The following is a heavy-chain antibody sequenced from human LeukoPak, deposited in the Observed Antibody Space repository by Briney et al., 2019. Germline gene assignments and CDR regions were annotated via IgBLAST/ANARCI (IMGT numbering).Heavy chain of an antibody. D-gene: IGHD6-13*01. CDR3: ATYIAAAGTQDC. CDR2: IYYSGST. CDR1: GGFISSNSYY. V-gene: IGHV4-39*01. J-gene: IGHJ4*02. Sequence: PSETLSLTCTVSGGFISSNSYYWGWIRQPPGKGLEWIGSIYYSGSTYYNPSLKSRVTISVDTSKNQFSLKLSSVTAADTAVYYCATYIAAAGTQDCWGQGTLVTVSS.